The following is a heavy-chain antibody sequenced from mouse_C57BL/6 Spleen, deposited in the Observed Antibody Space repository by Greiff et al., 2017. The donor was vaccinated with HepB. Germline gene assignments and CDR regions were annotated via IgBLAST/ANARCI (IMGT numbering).Heavy chain of an antibody. D-gene: IGHD1-1*01. CDR3: ARCYYGSSYHWYFDV. Sequence: VKLVESGPGLVAPSQSLSITCTVSGFSLTSYAISWVRQPPGKGLEWLGVIWTGGGTNYNSALKSRLSISKDNSKSQVFLKMNSLQTDDTARYYCARCYYGSSYHWYFDVWGTGTTVTVSS. J-gene: IGHJ1*03. CDR2: IWTGGGT. CDR1: GFSLTSYA. V-gene: IGHV2-9-1*01.